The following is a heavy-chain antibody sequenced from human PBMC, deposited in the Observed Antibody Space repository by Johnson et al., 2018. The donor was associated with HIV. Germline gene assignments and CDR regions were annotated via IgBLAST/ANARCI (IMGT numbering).Heavy chain of an antibody. D-gene: IGHD3-16*01. CDR3: AKCIWGNSLIDAFDI. V-gene: IGHV3-13*01. Sequence: VQLVESGGGLVQPGGSLRLSCAASGFTFSSYDMHWVRQATGKGLEWVSAIGTAGDTYYPGSVKGRFTISRENAKNSLYLQMNSLRAGDTAVYYCAKCIWGNSLIDAFDIWGQGTMVTVSS. J-gene: IGHJ3*02. CDR1: GFTFSSYD. CDR2: IGTAGDT.